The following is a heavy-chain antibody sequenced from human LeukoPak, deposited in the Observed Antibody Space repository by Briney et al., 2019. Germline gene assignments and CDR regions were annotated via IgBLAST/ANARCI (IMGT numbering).Heavy chain of an antibody. CDR1: GGSVTSGGYY. CDR3: ARVFGGSDFNYYYYYMDV. CDR2: IYPSGNT. Sequence: PSETLSLTCSVSGGSVTSGGYYWTWIRQPAGKGLEWIGRIYPSGNTMYNPSLSSRLTISVDTSMNLFSLRLSSVTAADTAVYYCARVFGGSDFNYYYYYMDVWGKGTTVTVSS. J-gene: IGHJ6*03. D-gene: IGHD5-12*01. V-gene: IGHV4-61*02.